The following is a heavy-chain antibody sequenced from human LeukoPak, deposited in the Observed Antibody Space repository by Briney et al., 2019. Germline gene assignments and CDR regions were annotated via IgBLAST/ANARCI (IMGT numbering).Heavy chain of an antibody. D-gene: IGHD5-18*01. CDR2: ISYDGSNK. V-gene: IGHV3-30*18. CDR1: GFTFSSYG. J-gene: IGHJ4*02. CDR3: ANSLAVDTAKAYDY. Sequence: PGRSLRLSCAASGFTFSSYGMHWVRQAPGKGLEWVAVISYDGSNKYYADSVKGRFTISRDNSKNTLYLQMNSLRAEDTAVYYCANSLAVDTAKAYDYWGQGTLVTVSS.